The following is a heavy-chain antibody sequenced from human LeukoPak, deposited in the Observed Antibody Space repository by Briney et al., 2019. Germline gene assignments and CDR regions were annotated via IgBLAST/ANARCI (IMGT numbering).Heavy chain of an antibody. Sequence: SQTLSLTCAISGDSVSNNNFAWNWSRQSPSRGLEWLGRTYYRSRWYNDYAVSVKSRITINPDTSKNQFSLQLNSVTPEDTAVYYCARERGSSDVWGQGTTVTVSS. J-gene: IGHJ6*02. CDR2: TYYRSRWYN. CDR1: GDSVSNNNFA. D-gene: IGHD6-19*01. V-gene: IGHV6-1*01. CDR3: ARERGSSDV.